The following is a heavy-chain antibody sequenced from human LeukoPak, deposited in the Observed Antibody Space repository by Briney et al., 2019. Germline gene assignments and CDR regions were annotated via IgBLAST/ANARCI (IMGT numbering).Heavy chain of an antibody. Sequence: GESLKISCKGSGYSFTSYWIGWVRQMPGKGLEWMGIIYPGDSDTRYSPSFQGQVTISADKSISTAYLQWSSLKASDTAMYYCARHAPHMDSNGPMDVWGKGITVTVSS. CDR2: IYPGDSDT. CDR1: GYSFTSYW. CDR3: ARHAPHMDSNGPMDV. J-gene: IGHJ6*03. V-gene: IGHV5-51*01. D-gene: IGHD2-8*01.